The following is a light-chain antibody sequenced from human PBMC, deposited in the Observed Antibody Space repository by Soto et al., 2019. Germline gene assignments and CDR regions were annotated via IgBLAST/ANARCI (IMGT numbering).Light chain of an antibody. CDR1: QGIGNY. J-gene: IGKJ4*01. CDR2: AAS. V-gene: IGKV1-27*01. CDR3: QQYNDWPPLT. Sequence: DIQMTQSPSSLSASVGDRVTITCRASQGIGNYLAWYQQKSGKVPKLLIYAASTLQSGVPSRFSGSRSGTDFTLTISSLQPEDFGVYYCQQYNDWPPLTFGGGTKVDIK.